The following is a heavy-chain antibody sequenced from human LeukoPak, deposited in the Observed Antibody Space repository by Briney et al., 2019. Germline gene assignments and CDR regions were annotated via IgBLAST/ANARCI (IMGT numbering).Heavy chain of an antibody. V-gene: IGHV1-69-2*01. CDR2: VDPEDGET. D-gene: IGHD2-2*01. J-gene: IGHJ4*02. Sequence: GASVKVSCKASGYTFTDYYMHWVQQAPGKGLEWMGRVDPEDGETIYAEKFQGRVTITADTSTDTAYMELSSLRSEDTAVYYCATERRVVPAAFDYWGQGTLVTVSS. CDR1: GYTFTDYY. CDR3: ATERRVVPAAFDY.